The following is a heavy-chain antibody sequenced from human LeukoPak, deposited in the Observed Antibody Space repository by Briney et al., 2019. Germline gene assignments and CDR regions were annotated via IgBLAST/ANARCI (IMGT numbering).Heavy chain of an antibody. CDR1: GFTFSSYA. D-gene: IGHD3-3*01. V-gene: IGHV3-23*01. J-gene: IGHJ4*02. CDR3: AKDASPIFGVVTAFDY. Sequence: PGGSLRLSCAASGFTFSSYAMSWVRQAPGKGLEWVSAISGSGGSTYYADSVKGRFTISRDNSKNKLYLQMNSLRAEDTAVYYCAKDASPIFGVVTAFDYWGQGTLVTVSS. CDR2: ISGSGGST.